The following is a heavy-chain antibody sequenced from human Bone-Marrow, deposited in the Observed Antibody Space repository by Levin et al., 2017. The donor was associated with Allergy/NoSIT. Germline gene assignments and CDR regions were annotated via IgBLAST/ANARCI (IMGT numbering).Heavy chain of an antibody. V-gene: IGHV1-8*01. CDR3: ARGCSSTSCQETYYYYGMDG. J-gene: IGHJ6*02. Sequence: GESLKISCKASGYTFTSYDINWVRQATGQGLEWMGWMNPNSGNTGYAQKFQGRVTMTRNTSISTAYMELSSLRSEDTAVYYCARGCSSTSCQETYYYYGMDGWGQGTTVTVSS. CDR2: MNPNSGNT. D-gene: IGHD2-2*01. CDR1: GYTFTSYD.